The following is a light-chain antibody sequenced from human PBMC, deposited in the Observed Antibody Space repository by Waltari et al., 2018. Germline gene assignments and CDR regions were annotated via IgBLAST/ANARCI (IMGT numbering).Light chain of an antibody. Sequence: EIVLTQSPATLSLSPGERATLSCRASQSLSNLLAWYQQKPGQAPRLLIYDASNRATDTPARFRGSGSGTDFTLTISSLEPEDFAVYYCQQRIDSFSFGQGTKLQIK. CDR1: QSLSNL. V-gene: IGKV3-11*01. J-gene: IGKJ2*03. CDR2: DAS. CDR3: QQRIDSFS.